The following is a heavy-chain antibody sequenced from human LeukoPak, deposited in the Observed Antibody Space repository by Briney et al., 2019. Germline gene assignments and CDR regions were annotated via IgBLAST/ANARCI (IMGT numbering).Heavy chain of an antibody. V-gene: IGHV4-61*02. CDR3: ARTGYCSGGSCYHYYYYYMDV. CDR1: GGSISSGGYY. CDR2: IYTSGST. Sequence: SETLSLTCAVSGGSISSGGYYWSWIRQPAGKGLEWIGRIYTSGSTNYNPSLKSRVTISVDTSKNQFSLKLSSVTAADTAVYYCARTGYCSGGSCYHYYYYYMDVWGKGTTVTISS. D-gene: IGHD2-15*01. J-gene: IGHJ6*03.